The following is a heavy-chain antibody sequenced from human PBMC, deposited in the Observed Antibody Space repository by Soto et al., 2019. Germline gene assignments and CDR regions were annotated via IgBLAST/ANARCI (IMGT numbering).Heavy chain of an antibody. CDR1: GYTFTSYG. CDR3: ARVRYHLLKSDWFDP. V-gene: IGHV1-18*04. Sequence: QVQLVQSGAEVKKPGASVKVSSKASGYTFTSYGISWVRQAPGQGLEWMGWISAYNGNTNYAQKLQGRVTMITDTSTSTAYMELRSLRSDDTAVYYCARVRYHLLKSDWFDPWGQGTLVTVSS. J-gene: IGHJ5*02. D-gene: IGHD2-2*01. CDR2: ISAYNGNT.